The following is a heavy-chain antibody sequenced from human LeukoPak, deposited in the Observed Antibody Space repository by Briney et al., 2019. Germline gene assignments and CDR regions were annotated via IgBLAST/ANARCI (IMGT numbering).Heavy chain of an antibody. Sequence: PSETPSLTCTVSGGSISSYYWSWIRQPPGKGLEWIGYIYYSGSTNYNPSLKSRVTISVDTSKNQFSLKLSSVTAADTAVYYCARGEEYCSSTSCYNWFDPWGQGTLVTVSS. V-gene: IGHV4-59*01. CDR3: ARGEEYCSSTSCYNWFDP. D-gene: IGHD2-2*01. CDR1: GGSISSYY. CDR2: IYYSGST. J-gene: IGHJ5*02.